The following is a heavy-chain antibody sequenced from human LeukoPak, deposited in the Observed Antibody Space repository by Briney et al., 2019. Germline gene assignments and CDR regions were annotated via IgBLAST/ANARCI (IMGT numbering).Heavy chain of an antibody. J-gene: IGHJ4*02. Sequence: SETLSLTCAVSGASVSGSNYYWGWIRQPPGKGLEWIGNIYSSGSTYYNASLQSRVTISIDTSKNQFSLRLNSVTAADTAMYYCAKSGGYGLIDYWGQGTRVTVSS. CDR1: GASVSGSNYY. CDR3: AKSGGYGLIDY. V-gene: IGHV4-39*01. CDR2: IYSSGST. D-gene: IGHD1-26*01.